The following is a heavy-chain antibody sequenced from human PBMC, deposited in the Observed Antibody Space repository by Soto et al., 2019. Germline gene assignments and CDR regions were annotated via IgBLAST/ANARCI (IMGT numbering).Heavy chain of an antibody. J-gene: IGHJ4*02. CDR2: IYYSGAT. CDR3: AKDGSSSGSSGRVDY. D-gene: IGHD3-22*01. V-gene: IGHV4-59*01. CDR1: GASISGNY. Sequence: SETLSLTCNVSGASISGNYWSWIRQPPGKGLEWIGYIYYSGATNYNPSLESRVTISVDTPKSQFSLKLTSVTPADTAVYYCAKDGSSSGSSGRVDYWGQGILVTVSS.